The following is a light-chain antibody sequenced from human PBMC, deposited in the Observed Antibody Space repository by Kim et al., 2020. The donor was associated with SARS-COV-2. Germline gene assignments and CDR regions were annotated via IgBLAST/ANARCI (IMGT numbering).Light chain of an antibody. Sequence: IQLTQSPSSLSASVGDTVTITCRASQGIDRYLAWYQQKPGKAPKLLIYDASTLQRGVPSRFSGSGSGTDFTLTITSLQPEDFATYYCQQVNRYPAFGPGTKVDIK. CDR2: DAS. CDR1: QGIDRY. J-gene: IGKJ3*01. CDR3: QQVNRYPA. V-gene: IGKV1-9*01.